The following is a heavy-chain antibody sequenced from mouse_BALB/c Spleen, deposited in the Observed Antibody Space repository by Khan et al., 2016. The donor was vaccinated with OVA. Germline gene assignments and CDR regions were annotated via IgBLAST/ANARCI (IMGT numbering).Heavy chain of an antibody. CDR3: ARGIYYFGSRYVDY. V-gene: IGHV2-6*02. J-gene: IGHJ4*01. CDR1: GFSLTSYG. CDR2: IWSDGFT. D-gene: IGHD1-1*01. Sequence: QVQLQQSGPGLVAPSQSLSITCTVSGFSLTSYGVHWVRQPPGKGLEWLVVIWSDGFTTYNSTLKSRLSISKDNSKSQVFLKMNSLQTDDTARYYGARGIYYFGSRYVDYWGQGTSVTVSS.